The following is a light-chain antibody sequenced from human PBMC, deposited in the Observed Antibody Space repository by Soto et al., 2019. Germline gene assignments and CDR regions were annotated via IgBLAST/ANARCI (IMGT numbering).Light chain of an antibody. CDR2: EVN. J-gene: IGLJ1*01. CDR3: SSYAGINNLGV. V-gene: IGLV2-8*01. CDR1: SSDVGGYKY. Sequence: QSALTQPPSASGSPGQSVTISCTGTSSDVGGYKYVSWYQQHPGQAPKLMLFEVNTRPSGVPDRFSGSKSGNTAALTVSGRQAEDEAEYDCSSYAGINNLGVFGTGTKVTVL.